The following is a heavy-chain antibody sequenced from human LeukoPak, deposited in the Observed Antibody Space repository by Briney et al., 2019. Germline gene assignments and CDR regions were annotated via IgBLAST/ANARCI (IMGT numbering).Heavy chain of an antibody. D-gene: IGHD2-15*01. J-gene: IGHJ3*02. CDR2: ISSRATNI. V-gene: IGHV3-48*03. CDR1: GFAFSSFE. Sequence: GGSLRLSCAASGFAFSSFEMNWVRQAPGKGLEWVSHISSRATNIYYADCVKGRFTIPRDNTKNSLYLQMNSLRAEDTAVYYCAREGYCRDDTCLSYDAFDIWGQGTMVTVSS. CDR3: AREGYCRDDTCLSYDAFDI.